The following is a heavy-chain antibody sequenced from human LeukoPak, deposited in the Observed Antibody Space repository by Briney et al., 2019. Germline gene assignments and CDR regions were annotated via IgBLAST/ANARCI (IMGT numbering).Heavy chain of an antibody. CDR1: GGSFSGYY. V-gene: IGHV4-34*01. J-gene: IGHJ4*02. CDR3: ARVRAARPFDY. D-gene: IGHD6-6*01. Sequence: SETLSLTCAVYGGSFSGYYWSWIRQPPGKGLEWIGEISHSGSTNYNPSLKSRVTISVDTSKNQFSLKLSSVTAADTAVYYCARVRAARPFDYWGQGTLVTVSS. CDR2: ISHSGST.